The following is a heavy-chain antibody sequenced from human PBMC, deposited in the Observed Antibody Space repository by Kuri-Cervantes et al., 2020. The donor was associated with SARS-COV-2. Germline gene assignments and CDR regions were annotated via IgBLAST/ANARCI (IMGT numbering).Heavy chain of an antibody. CDR1: GASINNYY. J-gene: IGHJ5*02. D-gene: IGHD1-26*01. V-gene: IGHV4-59*01. CDR2: IHHSGSS. Sequence: GSLRLSCTVFGASINNYYWSWIRQPPGKGLEWIAYIHHSGSSNYNSSLKSRVTMSVDTSRSQLSLKLNSVTAADTAVYYCARALSYTGYSGSYNWFDPWGQGTLVTVSS. CDR3: ARALSYTGYSGSYNWFDP.